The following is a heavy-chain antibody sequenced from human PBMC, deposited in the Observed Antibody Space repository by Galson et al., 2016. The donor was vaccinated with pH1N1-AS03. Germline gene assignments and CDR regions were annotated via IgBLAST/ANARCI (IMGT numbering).Heavy chain of an antibody. CDR3: ARHLGPTGEGQVRYVLEI. J-gene: IGHJ3*02. Sequence: QSGAEVKKPGESLKISCKGSGYTFSDYWIGWVRQMPGKGLEWMGIIYPGDSDTRYSPSFQGQVTISVDKSVSTAYLQWSSLRASDTAIYFCARHLGPTGEGQVRYVLEIWGQGTMVTVSS. CDR1: GYTFSDYW. V-gene: IGHV5-51*01. CDR2: IYPGDSDT. D-gene: IGHD7-27*01.